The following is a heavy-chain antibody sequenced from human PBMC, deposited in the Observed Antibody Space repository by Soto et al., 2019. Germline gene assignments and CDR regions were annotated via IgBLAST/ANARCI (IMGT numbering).Heavy chain of an antibody. CDR3: VRDEPRRLLRFLEWLTGP. Sequence: ASVKVSCKASGYTFTSYGISWVRQAPGQGLEWMGWISAYNGNTNYAQKLQGRVTMTTDTSTSTAYMELRSPRSDDTAVYYCVRDEPRRLLRFLEWLTGPWGQGTLVTVSS. CDR1: GYTFTSYG. CDR2: ISAYNGNT. D-gene: IGHD3-3*01. V-gene: IGHV1-18*01. J-gene: IGHJ5*02.